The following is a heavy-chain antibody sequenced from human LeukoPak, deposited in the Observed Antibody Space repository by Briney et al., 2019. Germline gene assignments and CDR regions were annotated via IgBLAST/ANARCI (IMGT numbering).Heavy chain of an antibody. Sequence: SGGSLRLSCAASGFTFSSYSMNWVRQAPGKGLEWVSSISSSSSYIYYADSVKGRFTISRDNAKNSLYLQMNSLRAEDTAVYYCARDHYYDSSGYYPTANVDYWGQGTLVTVSS. CDR2: ISSSSSYI. V-gene: IGHV3-21*01. J-gene: IGHJ4*02. D-gene: IGHD3-22*01. CDR3: ARDHYYDSSGYYPTANVDY. CDR1: GFTFSSYS.